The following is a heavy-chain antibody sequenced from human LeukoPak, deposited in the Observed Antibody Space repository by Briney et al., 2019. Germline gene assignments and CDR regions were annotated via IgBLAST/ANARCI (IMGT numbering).Heavy chain of an antibody. D-gene: IGHD6-19*01. CDR3: ARVGLAVAADY. CDR1: GGSFSGYY. Sequence: PSETLSLTCAVYGGSFSGYYWSWIRQPPGKGLECIGEINHSGSTNYNPSLKSRVTISVDTSKNQFSLKLSSVTAADTAVYYCARVGLAVAADYWGQGTLVTVSS. J-gene: IGHJ4*02. CDR2: INHSGST. V-gene: IGHV4-34*01.